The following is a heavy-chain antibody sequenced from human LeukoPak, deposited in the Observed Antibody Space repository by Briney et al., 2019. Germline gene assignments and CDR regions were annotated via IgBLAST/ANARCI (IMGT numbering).Heavy chain of an antibody. CDR3: LPNEWVGESLYIY. J-gene: IGHJ4*02. CDR1: GLIFSAHD. V-gene: IGHV3-48*03. Sequence: GGSLRLSCEASGLIFSAHDLNWLRQAPGKGLEGVSHISRGGTNIQYTDLVKGRSTISRDDAKNSLNLQMKSLRVEDTAVYYCLPNEWVGESLYIYWGQGIQVTVSS. CDR2: ISRGGTNI. D-gene: IGHD3-10*01.